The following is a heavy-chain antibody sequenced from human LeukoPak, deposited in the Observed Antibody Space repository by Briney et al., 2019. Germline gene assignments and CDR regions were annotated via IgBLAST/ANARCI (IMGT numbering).Heavy chain of an antibody. CDR2: IKWNGDSI. CDR1: GFTLNDYG. V-gene: IGHV3-20*01. CDR3: ARDSGDYYDSSGYSSYFDY. D-gene: IGHD3-22*01. J-gene: IGHJ4*02. Sequence: GGSLRLSCAASGFTLNDYGMSWVRQAPGKGLEWVSGIKWNGDSIGYGDSVKGRFTTSRDNAKKSLYLQMNSLRVEDTALYHCARDSGDYYDSSGYSSYFDYWGQGTLVTVSS.